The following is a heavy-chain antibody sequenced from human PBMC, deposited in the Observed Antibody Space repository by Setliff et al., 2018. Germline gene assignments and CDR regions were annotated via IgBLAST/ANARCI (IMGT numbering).Heavy chain of an antibody. D-gene: IGHD6-19*01. CDR1: GFSINNAW. J-gene: IGHJ6*02. CDR3: ATPALYSTGWFGYHGMDV. CDR2: IKSKTDGGTP. V-gene: IGHV3-15*01. Sequence: GGSLSLSCAASGFSINNAWLSWVRQAPGKGLEWVGRIKSKTDGGTPDYATPVKGRFTISRDDSKNTLYLQMNSLKTEDTAVYYCATPALYSTGWFGYHGMDVWGQGTTVTV.